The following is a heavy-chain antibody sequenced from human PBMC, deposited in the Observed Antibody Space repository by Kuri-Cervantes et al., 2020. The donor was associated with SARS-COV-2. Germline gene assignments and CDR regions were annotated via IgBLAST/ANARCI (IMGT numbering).Heavy chain of an antibody. CDR1: GGSISSHY. V-gene: IGHV4-59*11. Sequence: SETLSLTCTVSGGSISSHYWSWIRQPPGKGLEWIGYIYYSGSTNYNPSLESRVTISVDTSKNQFSLKLSSVTAADTAVYYCARVAAAGTGGDYWGQGTLVTVSS. CDR3: ARVAAAGTGGDY. J-gene: IGHJ4*02. CDR2: IYYSGST. D-gene: IGHD6-13*01.